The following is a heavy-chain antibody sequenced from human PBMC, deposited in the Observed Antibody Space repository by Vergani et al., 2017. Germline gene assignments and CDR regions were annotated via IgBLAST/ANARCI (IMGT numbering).Heavy chain of an antibody. J-gene: IGHJ5*02. Sequence: EVQLEESGGGLVLPGRSLRLSCVASGFTSAGYAMHWVRQAPGKGLEWVSGISWNSNSIGYADSVKGRFTISRDNAKNSLYLQMNSLRAEDTALYYCAKDLGTSSAGGWFDPWGKGTLVTVSS. CDR1: GFTSAGYA. CDR2: ISWNSNSI. V-gene: IGHV3-9*02. CDR3: AKDLGTSSAGGWFDP. D-gene: IGHD6-6*01.